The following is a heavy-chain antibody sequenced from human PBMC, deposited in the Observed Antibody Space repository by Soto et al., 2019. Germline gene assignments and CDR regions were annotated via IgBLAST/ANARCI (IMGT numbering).Heavy chain of an antibody. D-gene: IGHD3-10*01. CDR2: INPADSDM. Sequence: PGESLKISCQTSVYKFTNYWITWVRQVPGKGLEWVAIINPADSDMRYGPSFQGHVTVSADRSDNTVYLNWGSLKASDTAIYFCARQTSWFGELSLDYWGQGTQVTVSS. J-gene: IGHJ4*02. CDR3: ARQTSWFGELSLDY. V-gene: IGHV5-51*01. CDR1: VYKFTNYW.